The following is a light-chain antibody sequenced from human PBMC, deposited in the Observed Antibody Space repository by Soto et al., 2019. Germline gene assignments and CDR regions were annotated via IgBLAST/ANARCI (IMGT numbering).Light chain of an antibody. Sequence: QSALTQPPSASGSHGQSVTISCTGTSSDVGGYNSVSWYQQHPGKAPKLMIYEVSKRPSGFPDRFSGSKSCNTASLTVSGLQAEDEADYYCSSYAGSNNVVFGGGTKLTVL. J-gene: IGLJ2*01. CDR3: SSYAGSNNVV. CDR1: SSDVGGYNS. V-gene: IGLV2-8*01. CDR2: EVS.